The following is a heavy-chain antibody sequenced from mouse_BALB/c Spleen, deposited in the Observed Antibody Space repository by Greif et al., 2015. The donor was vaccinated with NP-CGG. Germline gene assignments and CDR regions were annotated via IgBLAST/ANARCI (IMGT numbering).Heavy chain of an antibody. Sequence: QVQLQQSGAELVRPGSSVKISCKASGYAFSSYWMNWVKQRPGQGLEWIGQIYPGDGDTNYNGKFKGKATLTADKSSSTAYMQLSSLTSDDSAVYFCARRGMDNYYGSSSWFAYWGQGTLVTVSA. V-gene: IGHV1-80*01. CDR3: ARRGMDNYYGSSSWFAY. D-gene: IGHD1-1*01. J-gene: IGHJ3*01. CDR2: IYPGDGDT. CDR1: GYAFSSYW.